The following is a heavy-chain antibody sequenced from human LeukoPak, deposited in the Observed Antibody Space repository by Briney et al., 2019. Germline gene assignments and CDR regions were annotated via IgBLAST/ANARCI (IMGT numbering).Heavy chain of an antibody. J-gene: IGHJ4*02. V-gene: IGHV3-30-3*01. CDR2: ISSDGSNK. CDR3: ARAKGGTMAVGY. Sequence: GGSLRLSCAASGFIFSSYAMHWVRQAPGKGLEWVAFISSDGSNKYYADSVKGRFTISRDNAKNSLYLQMNSLRAEDTAVYYCARAKGGTMAVGYWGQGTLVTVSS. CDR1: GFIFSSYA. D-gene: IGHD1-1*01.